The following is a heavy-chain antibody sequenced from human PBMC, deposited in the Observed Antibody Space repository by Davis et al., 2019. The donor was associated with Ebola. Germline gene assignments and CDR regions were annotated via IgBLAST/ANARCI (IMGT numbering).Heavy chain of an antibody. CDR2: IYYSGST. Sequence: MPSETLSLTCAVYGGSFSGYYWSWIRQPPGKGLEWIGYIYYSGSTYYNPSLKSRVTISVDTSKNQFSLKLSSVTAADTAVYYCARIGDHSTVNRYYYYGMGVWGQGTTVTVSS. V-gene: IGHV4-34*01. D-gene: IGHD4-11*01. CDR1: GGSFSGYY. J-gene: IGHJ6*02. CDR3: ARIGDHSTVNRYYYYGMGV.